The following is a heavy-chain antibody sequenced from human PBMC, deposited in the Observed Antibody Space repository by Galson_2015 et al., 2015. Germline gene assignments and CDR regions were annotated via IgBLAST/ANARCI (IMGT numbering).Heavy chain of an antibody. CDR1: GHTFTTSDY. CDR3: ARVLGRYSSSMGWFDP. D-gene: IGHD6-6*01. J-gene: IGHJ5*02. Sequence: SVKVSCKAFGHTFTTSDYMHWVRQAPGQGLEWMGIINPSDGIANYTQNFQGRVTMTTDTSTSTAYMELRSLRSDDTAVYYCARVLGRYSSSMGWFDPWGQGTLVTVSS. V-gene: IGHV1-46*01. CDR2: INPSDGIA.